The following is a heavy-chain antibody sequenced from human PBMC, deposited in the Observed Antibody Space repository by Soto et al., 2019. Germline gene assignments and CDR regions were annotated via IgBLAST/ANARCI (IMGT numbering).Heavy chain of an antibody. D-gene: IGHD3-16*01. J-gene: IGHJ5*02. CDR1: GGSISSYY. V-gene: IGHV4-59*01. Sequence: SETLSLTCTVSGGSISSYYWSWIRQPPGKGLEWIGYIYYSGSTNYNPSLKSRVTISVDTSKNQFSLKLSSVTAADTAVYYCATSRDYIPAAWFDPWGQGTLVTVSS. CDR2: IYYSGST. CDR3: ATSRDYIPAAWFDP.